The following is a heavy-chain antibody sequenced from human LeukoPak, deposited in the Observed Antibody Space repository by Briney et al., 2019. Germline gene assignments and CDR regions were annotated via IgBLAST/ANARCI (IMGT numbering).Heavy chain of an antibody. CDR1: GFTFSSYW. Sequence: GGSLRLSCAASGFTFSSYWMHWVRQAPGKGLVRVSRINSDGSSTKDADSVKGRFTISRDNAKNTLYLQMDSLRAEDTAVYHCARGLYESSGHTLGLWGQGTLSPSPQ. CDR3: ARGLYESSGHTLGL. V-gene: IGHV3-74*03. CDR2: INSDGSST. J-gene: IGHJ4*02. D-gene: IGHD3-22*01.